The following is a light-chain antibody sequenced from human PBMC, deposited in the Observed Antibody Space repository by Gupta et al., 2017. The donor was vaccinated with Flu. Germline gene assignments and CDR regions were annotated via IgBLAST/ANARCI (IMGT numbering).Light chain of an antibody. CDR3: NQYENDHHTMVT. J-gene: IGKJ4*01. V-gene: IGKV1-8*01. CDR2: AAS. CDR1: QGISSY. Sequence: AIRMTQSPSSFSASTGDRVTITCRASQGISSYLAWYQQKPGKAPKLLIYAASTLKSGVPSRCSGCGCGGDGTIAIIYLQEEEYEDYYCNQYENDHHTMVTFGRGTKVEIK.